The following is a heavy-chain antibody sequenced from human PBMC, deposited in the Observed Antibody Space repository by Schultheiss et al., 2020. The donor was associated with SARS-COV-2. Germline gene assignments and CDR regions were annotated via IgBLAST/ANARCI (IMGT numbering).Heavy chain of an antibody. V-gene: IGHV1-18*01. CDR3: ARRDIGWFDP. Sequence: GASLKISCKASGYTFTSYGISWVRQAPGQGLEWMGWISTYNGNTKYAQKLQGRVTMTTATSTSTAYMELRSLRSDDTAVYYCARRDIGWFDPWGQGTLVTVSS. CDR1: GYTFTSYG. J-gene: IGHJ5*02. CDR2: ISTYNGNT.